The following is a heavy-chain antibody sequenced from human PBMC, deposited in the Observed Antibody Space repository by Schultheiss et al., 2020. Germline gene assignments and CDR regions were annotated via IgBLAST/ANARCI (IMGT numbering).Heavy chain of an antibody. CDR1: GGSISSGGYS. D-gene: IGHD6-13*01. CDR3: ARDPGQQQLVL. J-gene: IGHJ4*02. Sequence: SQTLSLTCAVSGGSISSGGYSWSWIRQPPGKGLEWIGYIYYSGSTYYNPSLKSRVTISVDTSKNQFSLKLSSVTAADTAVYYCARDPGQQQLVLWGQGTLVTVSS. V-gene: IGHV4-30-2*01. CDR2: IYYSGST.